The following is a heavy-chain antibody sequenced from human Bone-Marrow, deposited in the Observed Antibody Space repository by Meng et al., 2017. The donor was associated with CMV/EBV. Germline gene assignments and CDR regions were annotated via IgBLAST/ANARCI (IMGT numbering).Heavy chain of an antibody. CDR3: ARGFEYSSAPFDY. CDR1: GGSISSSNHY. V-gene: IGHV4-61*05. CDR2: IYYSGST. J-gene: IGHJ4*02. Sequence: SETLSLTCTVSGGSISSSNHYWGWIRQPPGKGLEWIGYIYYSGSTNYNPSLKSRVTISVDTSKNQFSLKLSSVTAADTAVYYCARGFEYSSAPFDYWGQGTLVTVSS. D-gene: IGHD6-6*01.